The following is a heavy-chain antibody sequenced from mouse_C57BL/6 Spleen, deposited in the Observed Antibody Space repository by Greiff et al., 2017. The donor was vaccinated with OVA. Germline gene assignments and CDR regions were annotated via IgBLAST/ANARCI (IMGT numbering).Heavy chain of an antibody. CDR2: IDPETGGT. CDR1: GYTFTDYE. J-gene: IGHJ2*01. CDR3: TKGGTAQSHFDY. D-gene: IGHD3-2*02. V-gene: IGHV1-15*01. Sequence: VQLQQSGAELVRPGASVTLSCKASGYTFTDYEMHWVKQTPVHGLEWIGAIDPETGGTAYNQKFKGKAILTADKSSSTAYMELRSLTSEDSAVYYCTKGGTAQSHFDYWGQGTTLTVAS.